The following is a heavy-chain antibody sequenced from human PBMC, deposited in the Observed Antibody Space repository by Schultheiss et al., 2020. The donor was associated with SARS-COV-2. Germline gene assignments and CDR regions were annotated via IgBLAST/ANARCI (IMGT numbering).Heavy chain of an antibody. CDR1: GGSISSSSYY. D-gene: IGHD3-3*01. Sequence: SETLSLTCTVSGGSISSSSYYWGWIRQPPGKGLEWIGSIYYSGSTNYNPSLKSRVTISVDTSKNQFSLKLSSVTAADTAVYYCARGGGGITIFGVVSHYGMDVWGQGTTVTVSS. V-gene: IGHV4-39*07. CDR2: IYYSGST. CDR3: ARGGGGITIFGVVSHYGMDV. J-gene: IGHJ6*02.